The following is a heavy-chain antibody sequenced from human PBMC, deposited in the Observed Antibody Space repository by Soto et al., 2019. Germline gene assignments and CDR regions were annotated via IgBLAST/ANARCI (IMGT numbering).Heavy chain of an antibody. D-gene: IGHD3-22*01. V-gene: IGHV1-58*02. CDR3: AAGTFRHYYDSSGPSQSAYGMDV. J-gene: IGHJ6*02. Sequence: SVKVSCKASGFTFTSSAMQWVRQARGQRLEWIGWIVVGSGNTNYAQKFQERVTITRDMSTSTAYMELSSLRSEDTAVYYCAAGTFRHYYDSSGPSQSAYGMDVWGQGTTVTVSS. CDR1: GFTFTSSA. CDR2: IVVGSGNT.